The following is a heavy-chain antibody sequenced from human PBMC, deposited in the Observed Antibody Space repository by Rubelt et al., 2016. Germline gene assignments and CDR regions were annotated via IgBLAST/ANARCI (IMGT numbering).Heavy chain of an antibody. D-gene: IGHD4-23*01. CDR1: GFSLSTSGVG. CDR3: ALLRYGGNWFDP. J-gene: IGHJ5*02. V-gene: IGHV2-5*02. Sequence: QITLKESGPTLVKPTQTLTLTCTFSGFSLSTSGVGVGWIRQPPGKALAWLALISWDDDKRYSSSLKSRLTITKDTSKNQVVLTITNMDPVDTATYYCALLRYGGNWFDPWGRGTLVTIPS. CDR2: ISWDDDK.